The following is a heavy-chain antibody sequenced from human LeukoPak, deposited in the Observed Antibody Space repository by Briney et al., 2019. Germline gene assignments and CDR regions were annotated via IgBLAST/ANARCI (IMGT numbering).Heavy chain of an antibody. V-gene: IGHV1-2*04. CDR1: GYTFTGYY. D-gene: IGHD6-19*01. J-gene: IGHJ4*02. CDR2: INPNSGGT. Sequence: ASVKVSCKASGYTFTGYYMHWVRQAPGQGLEWMGWINPNSGGTNYAQRFQGWVTMTRDTSISTAYMELSRLRSEDTAVYYCARGTGYSSGCFDYWGQGTLVTVSS. CDR3: ARGTGYSSGCFDY.